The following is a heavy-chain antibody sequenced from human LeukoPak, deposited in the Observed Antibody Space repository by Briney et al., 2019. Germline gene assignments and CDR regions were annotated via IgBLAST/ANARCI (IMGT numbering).Heavy chain of an antibody. CDR3: AGSDILTGYYTNYYYYGMDV. CDR1: GFTFSSYS. J-gene: IGHJ6*02. D-gene: IGHD3-9*01. V-gene: IGHV3-21*01. Sequence: GGSLRLSCAASGFTFSSYSMNWVRQAPGKGLEWVSSISSSSSYIYYADSVKGRFTISRDNAKNSLYLQMNSLRAEDTAVYYCAGSDILTGYYTNYYYYGMDVWGQGTTVTASS. CDR2: ISSSSSYI.